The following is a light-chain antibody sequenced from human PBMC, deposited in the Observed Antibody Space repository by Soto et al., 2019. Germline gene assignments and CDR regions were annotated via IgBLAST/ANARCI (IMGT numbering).Light chain of an antibody. CDR1: SSDVGTYNY. V-gene: IGLV2-14*01. CDR2: EVS. J-gene: IGLJ3*02. Sequence: QSALTQPASVSGSLGQSITISCSGTSSDVGTYNYVSWYQQYPGKAPKFMLYEVSNRPSGVSNRFSGSKSGNTASRTISGLQAEDEADYYCSSYTISGTWVFGGGTKLTVL. CDR3: SSYTISGTWV.